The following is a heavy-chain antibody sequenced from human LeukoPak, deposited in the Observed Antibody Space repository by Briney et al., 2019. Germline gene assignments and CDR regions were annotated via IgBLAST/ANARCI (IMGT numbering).Heavy chain of an antibody. CDR2: FDLEDGET. Sequence: ASVKVSCKVSGYTLTELSMHWVRQAPGKGREWLGGFDLEDGETIYAQKFQGRVTMTEDTSTDTAYMELSSLRSEDTAVYYCATADPRDQLRFLEWLTLDYWGQGTLVTVSS. J-gene: IGHJ4*02. V-gene: IGHV1-24*01. CDR3: ATADPRDQLRFLEWLTLDY. CDR1: GYTLTELS. D-gene: IGHD3-3*01.